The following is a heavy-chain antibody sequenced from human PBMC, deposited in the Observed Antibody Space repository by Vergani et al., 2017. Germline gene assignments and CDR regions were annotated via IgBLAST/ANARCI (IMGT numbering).Heavy chain of an antibody. J-gene: IGHJ4*01. V-gene: IGHV3-30*02. Sequence: QVQLVESGGGVVQRGGSLRLSCATSGFTLSNYDMQWIRQGPGKGLEFVAFIQFDGSNQYYADSVKGRFTLSRDFSKNTLYLQMNSLRTDDTATYYCAKHFRVWGIDYWGPGTLVTVSS. CDR3: AKHFRVWGIDY. D-gene: IGHD3-16*01. CDR1: GFTLSNYD. CDR2: IQFDGSNQ.